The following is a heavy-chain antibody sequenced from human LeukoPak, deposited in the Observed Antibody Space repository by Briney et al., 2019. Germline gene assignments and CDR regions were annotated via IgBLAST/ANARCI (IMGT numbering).Heavy chain of an antibody. CDR3: ATDFGDSSGWYRF. Sequence: SETLSLTCTVSGGSINSYYWSWIRQPAGKGLEFIGHFSSSGSTNYNPSLRSRITISVDTSKNQFSLKVSSVTAADTAVYYCATDFGDSSGWYRFWGQGTLVTVSS. D-gene: IGHD6-19*01. J-gene: IGHJ4*02. V-gene: IGHV4-4*07. CDR2: FSSSGST. CDR1: GGSINSYY.